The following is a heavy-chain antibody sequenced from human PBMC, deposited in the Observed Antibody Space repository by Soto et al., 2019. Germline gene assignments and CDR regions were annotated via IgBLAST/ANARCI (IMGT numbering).Heavy chain of an antibody. CDR1: GFTFKNYA. CDR3: AKITDQAIDF. D-gene: IGHD2-2*01. Sequence: EVQLLESGGGLVQPGGSLRLSCAASGFTFKNYAMTWVRQPPGKGLEWVSEFSSSGGNTYYADSVQGRFIMSRDTSKNRLFLQMNSLRAEDTALYYCAKITDQAIDFWGQGTLVTVSS. V-gene: IGHV3-23*01. J-gene: IGHJ4*02. CDR2: FSSSGGNT.